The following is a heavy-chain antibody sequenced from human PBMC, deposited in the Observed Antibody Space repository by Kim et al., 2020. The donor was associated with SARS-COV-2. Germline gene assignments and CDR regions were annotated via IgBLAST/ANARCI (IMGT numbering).Heavy chain of an antibody. Sequence: ASVKVPCKASGYTFTSYAMHWVRQAPGQRLEWMGWINAGNGNTKYSQKFQGRVTITRDTSASTAYMELSSLRSEDTAVYYCARDRGDDYGYAFDIWGQGTMVTVSS. CDR3: ARDRGDDYGYAFDI. V-gene: IGHV1-3*01. D-gene: IGHD4-17*01. CDR1: GYTFTSYA. J-gene: IGHJ3*02. CDR2: INAGNGNT.